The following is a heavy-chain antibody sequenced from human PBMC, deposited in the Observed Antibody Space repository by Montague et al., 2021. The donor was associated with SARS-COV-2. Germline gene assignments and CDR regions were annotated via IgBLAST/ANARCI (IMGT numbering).Heavy chain of an antibody. D-gene: IGHD2-8*01. Sequence: SLRLSCAASGFTFSSYAMHWVRQAPGKGLEWVAVITYDGSNTYYADSVKGRFTISRDNSKNTLYLQMNSLRAEDTAVYYCARDVGVYFDYWGQGTLVTVSS. CDR2: ITYDGSNT. CDR1: GFTFSSYA. J-gene: IGHJ4*01. V-gene: IGHV3-30*04. CDR3: ARDVGVYFDY.